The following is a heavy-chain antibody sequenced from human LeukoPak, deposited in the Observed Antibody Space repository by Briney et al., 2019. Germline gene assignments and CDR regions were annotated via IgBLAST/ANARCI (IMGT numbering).Heavy chain of an antibody. Sequence: SETLSLTCTVSGDSMNSHYWSWARQPPGKGLEWIGYMLDTVTTKDNPSLKSRFTLSADTSKNQFSLRLTSVTAADTAVYYCATIKRGNIFGYFDFWGQGILATVSS. CDR3: ATIKRGNIFGYFDF. J-gene: IGHJ4*02. D-gene: IGHD5-18*01. V-gene: IGHV4-59*11. CDR2: MLDTVTT. CDR1: GDSMNSHY.